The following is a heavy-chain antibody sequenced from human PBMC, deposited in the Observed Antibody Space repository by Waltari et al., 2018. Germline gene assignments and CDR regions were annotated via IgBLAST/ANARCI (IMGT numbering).Heavy chain of an antibody. CDR1: GFNVSSYY. CDR2: LYHAGNT. D-gene: IGHD2-8*01. Sequence: EVQLVESGGHLIQHGGSLRVSCAASGFNVSSYYMNWVRQAPGKGLEWVSILYHAGNTYYADSVKGRFTFSRDNSKNTLYLQMNSLRAEDTAVYYCARGNTKYGMDVWGPGTTVTVSS. J-gene: IGHJ6*02. CDR3: ARGNTKYGMDV. V-gene: IGHV3-53*01.